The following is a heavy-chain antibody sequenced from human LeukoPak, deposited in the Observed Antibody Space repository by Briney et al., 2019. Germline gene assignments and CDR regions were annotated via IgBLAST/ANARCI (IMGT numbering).Heavy chain of an antibody. J-gene: IGHJ5*02. CDR2: IDPTDSSI. CDR3: TRRKLRGGFDP. Sequence: GESLWISCKASGYTFTAYSITWVRQVPGKGLEWMAMIDPTDSSITYNPSFQGLVSISADKSSTTAYLQWTSLKASDTAIYYCTRRKLRGGFDPWGQGTLVTVSS. CDR1: GYTFTAYS. D-gene: IGHD3-10*01. V-gene: IGHV5-10-1*01.